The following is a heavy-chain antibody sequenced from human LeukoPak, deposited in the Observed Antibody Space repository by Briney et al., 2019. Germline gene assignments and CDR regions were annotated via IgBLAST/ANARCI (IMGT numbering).Heavy chain of an antibody. CDR2: IYHSGST. CDR1: GGSISSYY. V-gene: IGHV4-59*12. D-gene: IGHD2-2*01. Sequence: SETLSLTSTVSGGSISSYYWSWIRQPPGKGLEWIGYIYHSGSTYYNPSLKSRVTISVDRSKNQFSLKLSSVTAADTAVYYCASVLGYCSSTSCPDYYYYMDVWGKGTTVTVSS. J-gene: IGHJ6*03. CDR3: ASVLGYCSSTSCPDYYYYMDV.